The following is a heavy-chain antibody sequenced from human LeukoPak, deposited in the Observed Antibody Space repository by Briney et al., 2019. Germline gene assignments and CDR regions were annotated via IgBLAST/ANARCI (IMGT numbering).Heavy chain of an antibody. D-gene: IGHD3-16*02. Sequence: GGTLRLSCAASGFTFSSYGMSWVRQAPGKGLEWVSAISGSGGSTYYADSVKGRFTISRDNSKNTLYLQMNSLRAEDTAVYYCARVPAGVIGMKDAFDIWGQGTMVTVSS. CDR1: GFTFSSYG. CDR2: ISGSGGST. J-gene: IGHJ3*02. CDR3: ARVPAGVIGMKDAFDI. V-gene: IGHV3-23*01.